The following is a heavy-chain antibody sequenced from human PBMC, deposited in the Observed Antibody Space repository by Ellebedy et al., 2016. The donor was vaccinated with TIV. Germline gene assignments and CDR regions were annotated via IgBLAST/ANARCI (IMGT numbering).Heavy chain of an antibody. CDR3: AKDLTTAGDY. V-gene: IGHV3-30*18. D-gene: IGHD4-17*01. CDR1: GFTFSSYG. J-gene: IGHJ4*02. CDR2: ISYDGSNK. Sequence: GGSLRLSXAASGFTFSSYGMHWVRQAPGKGLEWVAVISYDGSNKYYADSVKGRFTISRDNAENSLYLQMNSLKAEDTAVYYCAKDLTTAGDYWGQGTLVTVSS.